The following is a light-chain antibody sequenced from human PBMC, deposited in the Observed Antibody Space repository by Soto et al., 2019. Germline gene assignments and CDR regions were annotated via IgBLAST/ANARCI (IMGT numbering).Light chain of an antibody. J-gene: IGLJ1*01. Sequence: QSVLTQPPSASGTPGQRVTISCSGSSSNIGSKTVNWYQQLPGPAPKLLIYSNNQRPSGVPDRFSGSKSGTSASLAISGRQSEDAADYYCAAWDDILNGYVFGTGTKLTVL. CDR2: SNN. CDR1: SSNIGSKT. CDR3: AAWDDILNGYV. V-gene: IGLV1-44*01.